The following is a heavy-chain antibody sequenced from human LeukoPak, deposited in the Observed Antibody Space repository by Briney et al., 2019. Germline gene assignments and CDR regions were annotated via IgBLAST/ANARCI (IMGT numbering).Heavy chain of an antibody. D-gene: IGHD6-19*01. J-gene: IGHJ4*02. CDR1: GFTFSSYS. V-gene: IGHV3-48*04. Sequence: PGGSLRLSCAASGFTFSSYSMNWVRQAPGKGLEWVSYISSSSSTIYYADSVKGRFTISRDNAKNSLYLQMNSLRAEDTAVYYCARAGHSSGWLVQFDYWGQGTVVTVSS. CDR3: ARAGHSSGWLVQFDY. CDR2: ISSSSSTI.